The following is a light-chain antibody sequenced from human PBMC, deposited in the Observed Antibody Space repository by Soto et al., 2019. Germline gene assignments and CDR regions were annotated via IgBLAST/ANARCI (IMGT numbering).Light chain of an antibody. CDR2: DAS. J-gene: IGKJ3*01. Sequence: TQSPSSVSASVGDRVTITCRASQGISSWLAWYQQKPGQAPRLLIYDASNRATGIPARFSGSGSGTDFTLTISSLEPEDFAVYYCQQRSNWPGTFGPGTKVDIK. CDR1: QGISSW. CDR3: QQRSNWPGT. V-gene: IGKV3D-11*01.